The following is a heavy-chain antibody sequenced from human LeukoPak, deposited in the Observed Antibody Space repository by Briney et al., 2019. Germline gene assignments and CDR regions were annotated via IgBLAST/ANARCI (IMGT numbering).Heavy chain of an antibody. Sequence: GASVKVSCKASGHTFTSYAMHWVRQAPGQRLEWMGWINAGNGNTKYSQKFQGRVTITRDTSASTAYMELSSLRSEDTAVYYCARETMEWLLRYYFDYWGQGTLVTVSS. D-gene: IGHD3-3*01. V-gene: IGHV1-3*01. CDR1: GHTFTSYA. CDR3: ARETMEWLLRYYFDY. J-gene: IGHJ4*02. CDR2: INAGNGNT.